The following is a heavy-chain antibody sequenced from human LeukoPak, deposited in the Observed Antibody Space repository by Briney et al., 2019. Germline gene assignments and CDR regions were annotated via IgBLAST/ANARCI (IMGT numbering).Heavy chain of an antibody. D-gene: IGHD6-13*01. J-gene: IGHJ4*02. CDR3: TRDLTGTTWSENDY. V-gene: IGHV3-53*01. CDR2: IYNGDRR. Sequence: PGGSLRLSCEVSGLSVRGSYMSWVRQAPGKGLEWVSVIYNGDRRYYADSVKGRFTISRDTSKNTLYLQMNNLRADDTARYYCTRDLTGTTWSENDYWGQGTLVTISS. CDR1: GLSVRGSY.